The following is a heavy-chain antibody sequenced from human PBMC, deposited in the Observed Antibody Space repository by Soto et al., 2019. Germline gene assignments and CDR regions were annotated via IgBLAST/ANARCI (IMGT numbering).Heavy chain of an antibody. D-gene: IGHD1-1*01. CDR2: IYYSGNT. Sequence: SETLSLTCTVSGGSIVTGSYYWGWIRQPPGKGLEWLGHIYYSGNTYYPPSLKSRVTISVDTSKNQFPLRLSSVTAADTAVYYCARLPQEYNYYGMDVWGQGTTVTVSS. V-gene: IGHV4-39*01. J-gene: IGHJ6*02. CDR3: ARLPQEYNYYGMDV. CDR1: GGSIVTGSYY.